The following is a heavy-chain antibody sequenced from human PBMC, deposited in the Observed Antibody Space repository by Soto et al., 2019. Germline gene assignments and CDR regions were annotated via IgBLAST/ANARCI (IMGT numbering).Heavy chain of an antibody. CDR1: GFSITDYA. CDR2: ISDSGTKT. V-gene: IGHV3-23*01. CDR3: AKDGIRKDDY. Sequence: PVESLILSWSASGFSITDYAMSWVRQAPGKGLEWVSSISDSGTKTFYGDSVKGRFAISRDTSKNTVYMQMNNLRAEDTALYYCAKDGIRKDDYWGQGTVVTVSS. J-gene: IGHJ4*02.